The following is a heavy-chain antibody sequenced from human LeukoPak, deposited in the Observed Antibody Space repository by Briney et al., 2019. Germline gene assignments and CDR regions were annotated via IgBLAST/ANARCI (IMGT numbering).Heavy chain of an antibody. CDR2: ISGSGGST. J-gene: IGHJ4*02. D-gene: IGHD6-25*01. V-gene: IGHV3-23*01. Sequence: GRSLRLSCAASGFTFSSYAMSWVRQAPGKGLEWVSAISGSGGSTYYADSVKGRFTISRDNSKNTLYLQMNSLRAEDTAVYYCAKDQIIERPASAIDYWGQGTLVTVSS. CDR3: AKDQIIERPASAIDY. CDR1: GFTFSSYA.